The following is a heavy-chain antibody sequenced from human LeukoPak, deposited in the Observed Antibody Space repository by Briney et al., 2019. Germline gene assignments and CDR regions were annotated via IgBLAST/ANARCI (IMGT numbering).Heavy chain of an antibody. CDR3: ARDGPALDP. Sequence: SQTLSLTCTVSGGSISSGSYYWSWIRQPAGKGLEWIGRIYTSGSTNYNPSLKSRVTISVDTYKNQFSLKLSSVTAADTAVYYCARDGPALDPWGQGTLVTVSS. V-gene: IGHV4-61*02. CDR1: GGSISSGSYY. CDR2: IYTSGST. J-gene: IGHJ5*02.